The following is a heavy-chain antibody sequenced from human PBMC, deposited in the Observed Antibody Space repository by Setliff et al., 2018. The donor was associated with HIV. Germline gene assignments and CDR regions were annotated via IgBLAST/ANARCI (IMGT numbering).Heavy chain of an antibody. D-gene: IGHD1-20*01. CDR3: ARTLTGTTTGVDC. Sequence: SETLSLTCTVYGASISNSNSYWGWIRQPPGKRLEWLGSIYSSGSPPYNPSLSSRLTISVDTSKNHVSLRLSSVTAADTAVYYCARTLTGTTTGVDCWGQGTLVTVSS. J-gene: IGHJ4*02. V-gene: IGHV4-39*02. CDR1: GASISNSNSY. CDR2: IYSSGSP.